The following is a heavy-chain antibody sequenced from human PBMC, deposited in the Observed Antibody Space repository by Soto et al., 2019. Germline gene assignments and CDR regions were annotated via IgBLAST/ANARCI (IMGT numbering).Heavy chain of an antibody. Sequence: QVQLQESGPGLVKPSETLSLTCTVSGGSISGYYWSWIRQPPGKGLEWVGYIYYSRDTNSTPSLKSRVTMSLDTSKNQFSLNLSSVTAADTAVYYCARHLLVSIGDPWYFDLWGRGTLVTVSS. V-gene: IGHV4-59*08. CDR2: IYYSRDT. CDR3: ARHLLVSIGDPWYFDL. D-gene: IGHD3-3*02. J-gene: IGHJ2*01. CDR1: GGSISGYY.